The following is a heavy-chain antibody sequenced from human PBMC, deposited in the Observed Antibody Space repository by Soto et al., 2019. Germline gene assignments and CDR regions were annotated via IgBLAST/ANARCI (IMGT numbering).Heavy chain of an antibody. J-gene: IGHJ4*02. D-gene: IGHD1-1*01. CDR2: IYSGGST. CDR1: GFTVSSNY. Sequence: GGSLRLSCAASGFTVSSNYMSWVRQAPGKGLEWVSVIYSGGSTYYADSVKGRFTISRDNSKNTLYLQMNSLRAEDTAMYYCAKDRPRRTSGYFFDYGGQGTPVTVSS. V-gene: IGHV3-66*01. CDR3: AKDRPRRTSGYFFDY.